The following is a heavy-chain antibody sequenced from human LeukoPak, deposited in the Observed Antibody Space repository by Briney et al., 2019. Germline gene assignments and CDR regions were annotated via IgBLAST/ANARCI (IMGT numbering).Heavy chain of an antibody. CDR1: GYTFTGYY. Sequence: ASVKVSCKASGYTFTGYYMHWVRQAPGQELEWMGRINPNSGGTNYAQKFQGRVTMTRDTSISTAYMELSRLRSDDTAVSYCARNSLNYSGSDFDSWGQGTLVTVSS. J-gene: IGHJ4*02. D-gene: IGHD3-10*01. CDR3: ARNSLNYSGSDFDS. CDR2: INPNSGGT. V-gene: IGHV1-2*06.